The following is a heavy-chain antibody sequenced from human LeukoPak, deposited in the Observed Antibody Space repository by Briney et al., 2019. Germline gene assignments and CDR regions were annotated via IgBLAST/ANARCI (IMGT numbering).Heavy chain of an antibody. CDR2: MNPSSGNT. D-gene: IGHD1-7*01. CDR3: ARRRLELLRDGFDI. Sequence: EASVKVSCKASGYTFTSYDINWVRQATGQGLEWMGWMNPSSGNTGYAQKFQGRVTMTRNTSISTAYMELSSLRSEDTAVYYCARRRLELLRDGFDIWGQGTMVTVSS. V-gene: IGHV1-8*01. CDR1: GYTFTSYD. J-gene: IGHJ3*02.